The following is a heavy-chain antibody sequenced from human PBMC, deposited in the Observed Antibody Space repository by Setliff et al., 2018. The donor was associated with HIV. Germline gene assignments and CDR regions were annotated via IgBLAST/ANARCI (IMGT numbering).Heavy chain of an antibody. CDR1: GYTFSNYG. D-gene: IGHD6-13*01. CDR3: ARELPDSSSWVDY. V-gene: IGHV1-18*01. Sequence: PGASVKVSCKASGYTFSNYGISWVRQAPGQGLEWMGWISAYNDNTHYAQKLQGRVTMTTDTSTNTAYMELRSLRSDDTAVYYCARELPDSSSWVDYWGQGTLVTVSS. CDR2: ISAYNDNT. J-gene: IGHJ4*02.